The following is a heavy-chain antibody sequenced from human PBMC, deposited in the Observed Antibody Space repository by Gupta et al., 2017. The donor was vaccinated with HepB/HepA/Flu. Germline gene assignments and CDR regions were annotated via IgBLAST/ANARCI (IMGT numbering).Heavy chain of an antibody. V-gene: IGHV3-23*01. J-gene: IGHJ4*02. D-gene: IGHD6-6*01. CDR1: GFTFSSYA. Sequence: EVQLLESGGGLVQPGGSLRLYCAASGFTFSSYAMSWVRQAPGKGLEWVSAISGSGASTYYAVSVKGRFTISRDNSKNTLFLQMNSLRAEDTAVYYCAKNSTSSTADYWGQGTLVTVSS. CDR2: ISGSGAST. CDR3: AKNSTSSTADY.